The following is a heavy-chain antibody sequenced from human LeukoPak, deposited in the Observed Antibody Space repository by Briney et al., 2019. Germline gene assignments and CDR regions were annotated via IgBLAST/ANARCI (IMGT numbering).Heavy chain of an antibody. CDR1: GGSISSYY. CDR2: IYYSGST. CDR3: ARDEGPSDYYYYMDV. V-gene: IGHV4-59*01. J-gene: IGHJ6*03. Sequence: PSETLSLTCTVSGGSISSYYWSWIRQPPGKGLEWIGYIYYSGSTNYNPSLKSRVTISVDTSKNQFPLKLSSVTAADTAVYYCARDEGPSDYYYYMDVWGKGTTVTVSS.